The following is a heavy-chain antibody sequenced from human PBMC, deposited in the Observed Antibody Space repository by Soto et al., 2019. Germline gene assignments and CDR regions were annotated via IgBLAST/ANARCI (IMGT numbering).Heavy chain of an antibody. CDR2: IIPIFGTA. D-gene: IGHD2-2*01. J-gene: IGHJ6*02. CDR3: ARDSARVVVPAAMRDYGMDV. V-gene: IGHV1-69*13. Sequence: SVKVSCKASGGTFSSYAISWVRQAPGQGLEWMGGIIPIFGTANYAQKFQGRVTITADESTSTAYMELSSLRSEDTAVYYCARDSARVVVPAAMRDYGMDVWGQGTTVTVSS. CDR1: GGTFSSYA.